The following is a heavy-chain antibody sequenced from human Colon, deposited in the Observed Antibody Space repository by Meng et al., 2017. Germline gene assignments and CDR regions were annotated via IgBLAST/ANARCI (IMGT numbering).Heavy chain of an antibody. CDR1: GFTFSRYE. D-gene: IGHD2-21*02. V-gene: IGHV3-48*03. Sequence: GGSLRLSCAASGFTFSRYEMSWVRQAPGKGLEWVSYISDSGSSIYYADSVKGRFTISRDNAKNSLYLQMSSLRAEDTAIYYCVRDSSGGGDCLEDRGQGTLVTVSS. J-gene: IGHJ4*02. CDR3: VRDSSGGGDCLED. CDR2: ISDSGSSI.